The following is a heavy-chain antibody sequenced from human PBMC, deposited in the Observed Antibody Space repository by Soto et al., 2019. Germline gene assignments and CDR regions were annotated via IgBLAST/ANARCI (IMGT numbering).Heavy chain of an antibody. V-gene: IGHV3-23*01. D-gene: IGHD3-9*01. CDR1: GFPFSNYA. Sequence: PGGSLRLSCAASGFPFSNYAMTWVRQAPGKGLEWVSAITGGGSTSYADSVKGRFTISRDNSKNTLYLQMNSLRAEDTAVYYCARRYYDILTGYHSVDYWGQGALVTVSS. CDR3: ARRYYDILTGYHSVDY. J-gene: IGHJ4*02. CDR2: ITGGGST.